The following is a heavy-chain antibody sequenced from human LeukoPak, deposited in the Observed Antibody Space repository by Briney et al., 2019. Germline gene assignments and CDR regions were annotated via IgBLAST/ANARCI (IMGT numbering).Heavy chain of an antibody. V-gene: IGHV1-2*02. J-gene: IGHJ6*03. Sequence: ASVKVSCKASGYTFTGYYFHWVRQAPGQGLEWMGWTNPNSGGTNYAQRFQGRVTLTWDTSISTAYMELNRLTSDDTAVYYCAASDGHIKAGYYYYMDVWGKGTSVTVSS. CDR2: TNPNSGGT. CDR3: AASDGHIKAGYYYYMDV. CDR1: GYTFTGYY. D-gene: IGHD3-10*01.